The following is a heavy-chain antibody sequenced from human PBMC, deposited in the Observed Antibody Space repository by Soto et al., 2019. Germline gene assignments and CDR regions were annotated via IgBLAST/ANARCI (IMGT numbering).Heavy chain of an antibody. Sequence: KGLEWVSYISSSSSTIYYADSVKGRFTISRDNAKNSLYLQMNSLRAEDTAVYYCAAGRGSRNYGLGSPTPTITEGMDVWGQGTPVTVSS. J-gene: IGHJ6*02. CDR3: AAGRGSRNYGLGSPTPTITEGMDV. D-gene: IGHD3-10*01. V-gene: IGHV3-48*01. CDR2: ISSSSSTI.